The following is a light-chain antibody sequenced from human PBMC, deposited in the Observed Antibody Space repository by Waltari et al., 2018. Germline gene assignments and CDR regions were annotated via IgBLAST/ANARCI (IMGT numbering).Light chain of an antibody. CDR2: AAS. CDR1: QDISNF. Sequence: DIQMTQSPSSLSASVGDRVTITCRASQDISNFLAWYQQKPGKVPKLLIHAASTFQSGVPSRFSGSGSGTDFTLTISSLQPEDVATFYCQTYNSARGTFGQGTKVEIK. V-gene: IGKV1-27*01. CDR3: QTYNSARGT. J-gene: IGKJ1*01.